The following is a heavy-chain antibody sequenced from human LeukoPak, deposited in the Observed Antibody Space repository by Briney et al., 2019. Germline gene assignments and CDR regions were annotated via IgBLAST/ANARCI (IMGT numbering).Heavy chain of an antibody. J-gene: IGHJ1*01. CDR1: GFTFGSYG. D-gene: IGHD3-22*01. Sequence: GGSLRLSCAASGFTFGSYGMSWVRQAPGKGLEWVSFVTPNADRTSYADSVEGRFTISRDNPRNTVYMQMNSLRDEDTAVYYCAIMHGYYDGSGYWVQWGQGTLVTVSS. V-gene: IGHV3-23*01. CDR3: AIMHGYYDGSGYWVQ. CDR2: VTPNADRT.